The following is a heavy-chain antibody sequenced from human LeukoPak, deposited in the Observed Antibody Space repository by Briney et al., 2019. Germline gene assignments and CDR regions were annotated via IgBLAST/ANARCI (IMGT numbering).Heavy chain of an antibody. CDR1: GYTFTSYD. Sequence: ASVKVSCKASGYTFTSYDINWARQATGQGLEWMGWMNPNSGNTGYAQKFQGRVTMTRNTSISTAYMELSSLRSEDTAVYYCARVSRHLGYSSSGWFDPWGQGTLVTVSS. D-gene: IGHD6-13*01. V-gene: IGHV1-8*01. CDR3: ARVSRHLGYSSSGWFDP. J-gene: IGHJ5*02. CDR2: MNPNSGNT.